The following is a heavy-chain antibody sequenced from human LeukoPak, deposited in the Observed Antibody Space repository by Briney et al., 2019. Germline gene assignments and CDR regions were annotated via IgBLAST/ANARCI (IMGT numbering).Heavy chain of an antibody. V-gene: IGHV3-48*02. D-gene: IGHD3-10*01. Sequence: GGSLRLSCAASGFTFSDYSMNWVRQAPGKGLEWVSSMNSDGSHIYHADSVEGRFTISRDNARNSLYLQINGLRDEDTAVYYCTRGSFGVFDYWGQGILVTVSS. CDR3: TRGSFGVFDY. J-gene: IGHJ4*02. CDR1: GFTFSDYS. CDR2: MNSDGSHI.